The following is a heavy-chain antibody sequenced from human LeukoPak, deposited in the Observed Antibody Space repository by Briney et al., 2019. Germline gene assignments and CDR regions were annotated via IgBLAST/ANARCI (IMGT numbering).Heavy chain of an antibody. D-gene: IGHD4-17*01. CDR3: AGYGVYPY. CDR1: GFTVNTYD. J-gene: IGHJ4*02. Sequence: GGSLRLSCAASGFTVNTYDMHWVRQAPGEGPEWIAYFGISGTIYYADSVRGRFTISRDNAKNSLFLQMNSLRVDDTAIYYCAGYGVYPYWGQGTPVTVSS. CDR2: FGISGTI. V-gene: IGHV3-48*01.